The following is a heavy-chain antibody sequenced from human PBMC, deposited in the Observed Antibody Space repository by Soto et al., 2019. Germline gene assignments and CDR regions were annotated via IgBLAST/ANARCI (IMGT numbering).Heavy chain of an antibody. J-gene: IGHJ4*02. V-gene: IGHV3-48*01. CDR1: GFTFSDYS. CDR2: IIGGSDLI. D-gene: IGHD2-2*01. CDR3: VKGGGFCGSTSCREWDYFDY. Sequence: GGSLRLSCTASGFTFSDYSMNWVRQAPGKGLELVSYIIGGSDLIHYADSVKGRFTTSRDNGKNSLYLQLNSLRPEDTGVYYCVKGGGFCGSTSCREWDYFDYWGQGTLVTVSS.